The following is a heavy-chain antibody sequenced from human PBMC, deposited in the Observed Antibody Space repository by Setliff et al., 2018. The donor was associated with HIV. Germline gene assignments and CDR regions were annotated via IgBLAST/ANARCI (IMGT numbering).Heavy chain of an antibody. D-gene: IGHD3-3*01. J-gene: IGHJ6*03. Sequence: SETLSLTCTVSGDSINSTSYYWGWIRQPPGKGLEWIGNIYYSGSAYYSPSLKSRVTMSVDTSKNQFSLKLSSVTAADASVYYCARAYYDFWSGKKRDDYYYYYMDVWGKGTTVTVSS. CDR1: GDSINSTSYY. CDR3: ARAYYDFWSGKKRDDYYYYYMDV. V-gene: IGHV4-39*01. CDR2: IYYSGSA.